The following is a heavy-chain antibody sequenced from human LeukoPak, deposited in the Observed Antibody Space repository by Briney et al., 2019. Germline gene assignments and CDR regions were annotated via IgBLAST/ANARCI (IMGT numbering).Heavy chain of an antibody. CDR1: EXSFTSYC. J-gene: IGHJ1*01. CDR3: ATYAGSYSKYFQH. V-gene: IGHV5-51*01. Sequence: GESLKISFKGSEXSFTSYCIGWVRQMPGKGLEWMGIIYPGDSDIRYSPSFQGQVTISADKSISTAYLQWSSLKASDTAMYFCATYAGSYSKYFQHWGQGTLVTVSS. D-gene: IGHD3-10*01. CDR2: IYPGDSDI.